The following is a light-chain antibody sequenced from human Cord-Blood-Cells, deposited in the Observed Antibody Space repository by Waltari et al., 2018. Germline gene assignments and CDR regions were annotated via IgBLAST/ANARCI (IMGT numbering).Light chain of an antibody. J-gene: IGLJ2*01. CDR2: EVS. Sequence: QSALTQPPSASGSPGQSVTLSCTGTSSDVGGSNYVPWYQQHPGKAPKLMIYEVSKRPSGVPDRFSGSKSGNTASLTVSGLQAEDEADYYCSSYAGSNNFDVVFGGGTKLTVL. CDR3: SSYAGSNNFDVV. CDR1: SSDVGGSNY. V-gene: IGLV2-8*01.